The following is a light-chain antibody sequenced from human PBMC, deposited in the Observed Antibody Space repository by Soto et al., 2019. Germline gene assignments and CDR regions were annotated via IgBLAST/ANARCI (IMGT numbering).Light chain of an antibody. CDR3: GTWDSSLSAFYV. CDR1: SYNIGGNS. Sequence: QSGLTHPPSVSAAPGQKVTISCSGSSYNIGGNSVSWYQQLPGTAPKLLIYDNNKRPSGIPDRFSGSKSGTSATLGITGLQTGDEADYYCGTWDSSLSAFYVFGTGTKVTVL. CDR2: DNN. J-gene: IGLJ1*01. V-gene: IGLV1-51*01.